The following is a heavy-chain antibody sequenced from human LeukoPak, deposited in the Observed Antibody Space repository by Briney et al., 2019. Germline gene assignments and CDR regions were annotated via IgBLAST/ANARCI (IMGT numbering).Heavy chain of an antibody. Sequence: GGSLRLSCEASGFTFSSYAMHWVCETPGKGLERVAAISYAGSNTHSADSVKGRLTISRDTSTNTLFLQMSSLRVEDTALYYCARDERRFFYYMDVWGKGTTVTVSS. J-gene: IGHJ6*03. V-gene: IGHV3-30*04. CDR2: ISYAGSNT. D-gene: IGHD5-24*01. CDR3: ARDERRFFYYMDV. CDR1: GFTFSSYA.